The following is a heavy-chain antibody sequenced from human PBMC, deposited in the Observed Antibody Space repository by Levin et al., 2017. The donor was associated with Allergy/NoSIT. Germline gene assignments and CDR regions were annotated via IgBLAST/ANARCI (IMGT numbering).Heavy chain of an antibody. J-gene: IGHJ6*02. CDR2: IIPIFGTA. CDR3: ARVVVVPAARRHYYYYGMDV. Sequence: ASVKVSCKASGGTFSSYAISWVRQAPGQGLEWMGGIIPIFGTANYAQKFQGRVTITADESTSTAYMELSSLRSEDTAVYYCARVVVVPAARRHYYYYGMDVWGQGTTVTVSS. CDR1: GGTFSSYA. V-gene: IGHV1-69*13. D-gene: IGHD2-2*01.